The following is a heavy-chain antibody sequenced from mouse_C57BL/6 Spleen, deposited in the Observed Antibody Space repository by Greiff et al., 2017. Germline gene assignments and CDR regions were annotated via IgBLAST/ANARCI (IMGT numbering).Heavy chain of an antibody. D-gene: IGHD1-1*01. CDR2: ISSGSSTI. Sequence: EVKVEESGGGLVKPGGSLKLSCAASGFTFSDYGMHWVRQAPEKGLEWVAYISSGSSTIYYADTVKGRFTISRDNAKNTLFLQMTSLRSEDTAMYYCARGYGSTGYFDVWGTGTTVTVSS. CDR3: ARGYGSTGYFDV. J-gene: IGHJ1*03. V-gene: IGHV5-17*01. CDR1: GFTFSDYG.